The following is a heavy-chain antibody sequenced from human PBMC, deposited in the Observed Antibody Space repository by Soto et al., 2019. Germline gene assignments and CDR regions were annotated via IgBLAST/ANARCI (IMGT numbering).Heavy chain of an antibody. Sequence: GGSLRLCCAASGFTFSSYDMHWVRQATGKGLEWVSAIGTGGDTYYAGSVKGRFTISRENAKNSLYLRMNSLRAEDTAVYYCATPRPVVRRFHWYFALWCRGTLVTDSS. CDR3: ATPRPVVRRFHWYFAL. D-gene: IGHD3-10*01. CDR2: IGTGGDT. CDR1: GFTFSSYD. V-gene: IGHV3-13*01. J-gene: IGHJ2*01.